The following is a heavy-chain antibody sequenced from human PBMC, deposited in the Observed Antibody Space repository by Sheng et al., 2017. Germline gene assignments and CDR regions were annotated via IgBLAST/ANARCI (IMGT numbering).Heavy chain of an antibody. Sequence: QVQLQESGPGLVKPSETLSLICTVSGGSMTDYYWSWIRQSPEKGLEWIGYIYYVGSTTYNPSLKSRVTISVDRSKNQFSLSLKSVTAADTAVYYCARDKRGGSSMDAWGQGYHGHRLL. V-gene: IGHV4-59*01. CDR3: ARDKRGGSSMDA. D-gene: IGHD2-15*01. CDR2: IYYVGST. CDR1: GGSMTDYY. J-gene: IGHJ6*02.